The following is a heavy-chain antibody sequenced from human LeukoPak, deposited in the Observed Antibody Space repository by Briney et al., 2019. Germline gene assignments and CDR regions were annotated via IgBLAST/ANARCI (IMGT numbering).Heavy chain of an antibody. J-gene: IGHJ4*02. V-gene: IGHV3-21*01. CDR3: ARDGEMATITGGYYFDY. D-gene: IGHD5-24*01. CDR1: GFTFSTYS. CDR2: ISSSGSYI. Sequence: GGSLRLSFAASGFTFSTYSINWVRQAPGKGLEWVSSISSSGSYIYYADSVKGRFTISRDNAKNSVYLQMNSLRAEDTAVFYCARDGEMATITGGYYFDYWGQGALVTVSS.